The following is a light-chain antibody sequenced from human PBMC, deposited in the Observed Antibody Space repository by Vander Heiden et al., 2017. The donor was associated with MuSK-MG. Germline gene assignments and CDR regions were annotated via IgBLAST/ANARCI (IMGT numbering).Light chain of an antibody. CDR2: AAS. CDR3: QQSDSTPWT. Sequence: DIQMTQSPSSLSASVGDRATITCRASQSISSYLNWYQQKPGKAPKLLIYAASSLQSGVPSRFSASGPRTDFTLSISSLQPEDFATYYCQQSDSTPWTFGQGTKVXIK. V-gene: IGKV1-39*01. J-gene: IGKJ1*01. CDR1: QSISSY.